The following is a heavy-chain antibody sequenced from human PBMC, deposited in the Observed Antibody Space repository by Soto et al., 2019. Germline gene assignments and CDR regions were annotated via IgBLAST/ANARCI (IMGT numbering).Heavy chain of an antibody. Sequence: QVQLLQSGAEVKKPGTSVRVSCKASGYIFSGYYIHWLRQAPGQGLEWMGWINPKTGGTKYTQKFQGRVTMTSDTSRSTASMALSSLTSDDTAVYYCARDEIQLWFEGPPFDYWGQGALVTVSS. CDR2: INPKTGGT. CDR3: ARDEIQLWFEGPPFDY. CDR1: GYIFSGYY. D-gene: IGHD5-18*01. J-gene: IGHJ4*02. V-gene: IGHV1-2*02.